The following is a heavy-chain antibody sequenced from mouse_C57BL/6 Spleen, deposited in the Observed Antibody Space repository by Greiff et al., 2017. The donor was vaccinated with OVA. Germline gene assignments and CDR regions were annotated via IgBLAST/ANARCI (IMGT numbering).Heavy chain of an antibody. Sequence: EVKLMESGGGLLKPGGSLKLSCAASGFTFSSYTMSWVRQTPEKRLEWVATISGGGGNTYYPDSVKGRFTISRDNAKNTLYLQMSSLRSEDTALYYCARRNYGNYAYYFDYWGQGTTLTVSS. D-gene: IGHD2-1*01. J-gene: IGHJ2*01. V-gene: IGHV5-9*01. CDR3: ARRNYGNYAYYFDY. CDR2: ISGGGGNT. CDR1: GFTFSSYT.